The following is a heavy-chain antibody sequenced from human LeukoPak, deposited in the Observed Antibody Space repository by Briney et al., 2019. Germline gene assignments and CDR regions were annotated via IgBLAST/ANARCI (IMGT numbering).Heavy chain of an antibody. CDR3: ARDPPRIVVVVAATNYYGMDV. CDR1: GYTFTSYG. J-gene: IGHJ6*02. Sequence: ASVKVSCKASGYTFTSYGISWVRQAPGQGLEWMGWISAYNGNTNYAQKLQGRVTMTTDTSTSTAYMELRSLRSDDTAVYYCARDPPRIVVVVAATNYYGMDVWGQGTTVTISS. D-gene: IGHD2-15*01. CDR2: ISAYNGNT. V-gene: IGHV1-18*01.